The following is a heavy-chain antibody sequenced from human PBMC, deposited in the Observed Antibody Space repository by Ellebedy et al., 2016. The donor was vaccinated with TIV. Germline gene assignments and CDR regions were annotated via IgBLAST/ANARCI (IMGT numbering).Heavy chain of an antibody. CDR1: GYSFTTYW. CDR3: ARVGEVAATPCSY. D-gene: IGHD2-15*01. Sequence: GESLKISCKGSGYSFTTYWIGWVRQMPGKGLEWMGIIYPGDSDTRYSPSFQGQVTISADKSTSTAYLQWSSLKASDTAMYYCARVGEVAATPCSYWGQGTLVTVSS. CDR2: IYPGDSDT. V-gene: IGHV5-51*01. J-gene: IGHJ4*02.